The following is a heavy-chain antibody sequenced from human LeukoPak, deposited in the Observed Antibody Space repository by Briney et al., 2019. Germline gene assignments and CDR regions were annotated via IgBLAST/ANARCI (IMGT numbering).Heavy chain of an antibody. CDR2: IKQDGSEK. CDR3: ARDSVSSGYYFDY. Sequence: PGGSLRLSCAASGFTFSSYCMSWLRQAPGKGLESVANIKQDGSEKYYVDSVKGRFTISRDNAKNSLYLQMNSLRAEDTAVYYCARDSVSSGYYFDYWGQGTLVTVSS. V-gene: IGHV3-7*01. J-gene: IGHJ4*02. D-gene: IGHD3-22*01. CDR1: GFTFSSYC.